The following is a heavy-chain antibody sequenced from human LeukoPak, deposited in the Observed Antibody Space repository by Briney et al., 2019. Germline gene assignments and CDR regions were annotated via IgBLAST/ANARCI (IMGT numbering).Heavy chain of an antibody. CDR2: ISSSGSTI. D-gene: IGHD3-22*01. CDR3: ARDIADYYDSSGYSPLDY. Sequence: GGSLRLSCAASGFTFSNAWMSWVRQAPGKGLEWVSYISSSGSTIYYADSVKGRFTISRDNAKNSLYLQMNSLRAEDTAVYYCARDIADYYDSSGYSPLDYWGQGTLVTVSS. CDR1: GFTFSNAW. V-gene: IGHV3-11*01. J-gene: IGHJ4*02.